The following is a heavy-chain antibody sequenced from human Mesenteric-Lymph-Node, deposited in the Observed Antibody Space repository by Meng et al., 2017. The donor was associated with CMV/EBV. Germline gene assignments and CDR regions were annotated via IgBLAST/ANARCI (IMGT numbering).Heavy chain of an antibody. CDR3: ARDTPVTNYYYGMDV. D-gene: IGHD4-11*01. V-gene: IGHV4-38-2*02. Sequence: SETLSLTCTVSGYSISSGYYWVWIRQPPGKGLEWIGSIYHSGSTYYNPSLKSRVTISVDTSKNQFSLKLSSVTAADTAVYYCARDTPVTNYYYGMDVWGQGTTVTVSS. CDR1: GYSISSGYY. J-gene: IGHJ6*02. CDR2: IYHSGST.